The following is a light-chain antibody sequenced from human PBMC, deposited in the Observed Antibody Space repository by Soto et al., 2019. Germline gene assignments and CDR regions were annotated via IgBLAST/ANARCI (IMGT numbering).Light chain of an antibody. CDR2: SNN. CDR1: ISNIGRNT. V-gene: IGLV1-44*01. CDR3: APRDDSLNGWV. Sequence: QSALTQPPSASGTPGQSVTISCSGSISNIGRNTVNWYQQVPGTAPRLLIYSNNQRPSGVPDRFSASKSGTSASLAINGLQSEDEADYYCAPRDDSLNGWVFGGGTQLTVL. J-gene: IGLJ3*02.